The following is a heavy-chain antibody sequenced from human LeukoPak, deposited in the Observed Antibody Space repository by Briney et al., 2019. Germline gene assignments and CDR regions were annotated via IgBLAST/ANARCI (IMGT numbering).Heavy chain of an antibody. CDR3: ARAGRTHRFLGIAAAAPGAFDI. V-gene: IGHV1-3*03. CDR1: GYTFTSYA. CDR2: IDAGNGNT. Sequence: GASVKVSCKASGYTFTSYAMHWVRQAPGQRLEWMGWIDAGNGNTKYSQEFQGRVTITRDTSASTAYMELSSLRSEDMAVYYCARAGRTHRFLGIAAAAPGAFDIWGQGTMVTVSS. J-gene: IGHJ3*02. D-gene: IGHD6-13*01.